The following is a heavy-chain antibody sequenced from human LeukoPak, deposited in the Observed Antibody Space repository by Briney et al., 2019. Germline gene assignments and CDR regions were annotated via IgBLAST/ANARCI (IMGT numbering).Heavy chain of an antibody. CDR3: AKSRSGLDAFDI. CDR1: GGTFSSYA. D-gene: IGHD3-22*01. Sequence: ASVKVSCKAPGGTFSSYAISWVRQAPGQGLEWMGGIIPIFGTANYAQKFQGRVTITADESTSTAYMELSSLRSEDTAVYYCAKSRSGLDAFDIWGQGTMVTVSS. J-gene: IGHJ3*02. V-gene: IGHV1-69*13. CDR2: IIPIFGTA.